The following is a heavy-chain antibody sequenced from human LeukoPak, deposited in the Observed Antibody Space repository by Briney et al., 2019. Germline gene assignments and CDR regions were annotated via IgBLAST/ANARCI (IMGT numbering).Heavy chain of an antibody. V-gene: IGHV3-23*01. D-gene: IGHD6-19*01. CDR2: ISGSGGST. Sequence: PGGSLRLSCAASGFTFSIYAMTWVRQAPGKGLEWVSAISGSGGSTYYADSVKGRFTISRDNSKNTLYLQMNSLRAEDTAVYYCAKDRLPGIAVAGSRVYWGQGTLVTVSS. J-gene: IGHJ4*02. CDR1: GFTFSIYA. CDR3: AKDRLPGIAVAGSRVY.